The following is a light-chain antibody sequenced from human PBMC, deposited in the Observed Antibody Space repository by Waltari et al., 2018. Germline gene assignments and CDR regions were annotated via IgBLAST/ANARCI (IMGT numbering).Light chain of an antibody. J-gene: IGLJ2*01. CDR3: SSFTDTHTLL. V-gene: IGLV2-14*03. Sequence: QSALTQPASVSGSPGQSITISCTATSHDVGAYKFVSWYQQHPGRAPQLTIYDVTERPSGMSYRFSGSKSANTASLTISGLLPEDEAIYYCSSFTDTHTLLFGGGTTVTVL. CDR1: SHDVGAYKF. CDR2: DVT.